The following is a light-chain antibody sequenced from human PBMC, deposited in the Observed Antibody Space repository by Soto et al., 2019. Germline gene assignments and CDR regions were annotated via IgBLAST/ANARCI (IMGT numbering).Light chain of an antibody. CDR3: HQYCSSSWT. V-gene: IGKV3-20*01. CDR1: QSVSSTY. J-gene: IGKJ1*01. CDR2: GAS. Sequence: EIVLTQSPGTLSLSPGERATLSCRASQSVSSTYLAWYQQQPGQAPRLLIYGASNRATGIPDRFSGSGSGTDFTLTISRLEPEDFAVYYWHQYCSSSWTFGQGTKVEIK.